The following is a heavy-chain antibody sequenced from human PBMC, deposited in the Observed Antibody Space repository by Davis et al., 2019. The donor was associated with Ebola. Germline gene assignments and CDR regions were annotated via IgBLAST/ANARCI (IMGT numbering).Heavy chain of an antibody. CDR3: ARVPDYYYDSSGYYYPKNWFDP. V-gene: IGHV4-59*01. Sequence: SETLSPTCTVSGGSISSYYWSWIRQLPGKGLEWIGYIYYSGSTNYNPSLKSRVTISVDTSKNQFSLKLSSVTAADTAVYYCARVPDYYYDSSGYYYPKNWFDPWGQGTLVTVSS. CDR1: GGSISSYY. J-gene: IGHJ5*02. D-gene: IGHD3-22*01. CDR2: IYYSGST.